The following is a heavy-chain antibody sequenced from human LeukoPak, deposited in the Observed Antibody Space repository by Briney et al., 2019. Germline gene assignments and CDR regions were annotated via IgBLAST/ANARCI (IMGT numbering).Heavy chain of an antibody. CDR2: IYHSGST. J-gene: IGHJ4*02. CDR1: GGSISSSSYF. CDR3: ARHGDCSSTSCYNGILDY. D-gene: IGHD2-2*02. V-gene: IGHV4-39*01. Sequence: SETLSLTCTVSGGSISSSSYFWGWIRQPPGKGLEWIGSIYHSGSTYYNPSLKSRVTISVDTSKNQFSLKLSSVTAADTAVYYCARHGDCSSTSCYNGILDYWGQGTLVTVSS.